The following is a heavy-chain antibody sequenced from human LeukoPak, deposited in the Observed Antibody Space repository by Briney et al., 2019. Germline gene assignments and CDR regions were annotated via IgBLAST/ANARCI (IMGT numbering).Heavy chain of an antibody. CDR3: ARRYCSDGSCYSVDF. V-gene: IGHV3-7*01. CDR1: GFTFSSYW. D-gene: IGHD2-15*01. Sequence: GGSLRLSCAASGFTFSSYWMSWVRQAPGKGLEWVANINKDGSEKYYVDSVRGRFTISRDNAKNSLYLQMNSLRAEDTAFYYCARRYCSDGSCYSVDFWGQGILVTVSS. CDR2: INKDGSEK. J-gene: IGHJ4*02.